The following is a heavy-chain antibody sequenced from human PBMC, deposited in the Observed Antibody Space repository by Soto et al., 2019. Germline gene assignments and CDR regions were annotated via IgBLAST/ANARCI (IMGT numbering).Heavy chain of an antibody. D-gene: IGHD3-22*01. CDR1: GGSISSSSYY. J-gene: IGHJ5*02. V-gene: IGHV4-39*01. CDR3: ARQGDYDSSGYYGWFDP. Sequence: SETLSLTCTVSGGSISSSSYYWGWIRQPPGKGLGWMGSIYYFGSAYYNRSLKSRDTISVDTSKNQFSLKLSSGTAADTAVYYCARQGDYDSSGYYGWFDPWGQGTLITVSS. CDR2: IYYFGSA.